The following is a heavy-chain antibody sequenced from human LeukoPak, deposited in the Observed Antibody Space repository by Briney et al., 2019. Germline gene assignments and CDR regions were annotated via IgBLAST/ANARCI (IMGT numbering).Heavy chain of an antibody. Sequence: GGSLRLSCAASGFTFSSYAMSWVRQAPGKGLEWVSAISGSGGSTYYADSVKGRFTISRGNSKNTLYLQMNSLRAEDTAVYYCAKRDHDYGDYVASDWGQGTLVTVSS. CDR3: AKRDHDYGDYVASD. CDR1: GFTFSSYA. J-gene: IGHJ4*02. V-gene: IGHV3-23*01. D-gene: IGHD4-17*01. CDR2: ISGSGGST.